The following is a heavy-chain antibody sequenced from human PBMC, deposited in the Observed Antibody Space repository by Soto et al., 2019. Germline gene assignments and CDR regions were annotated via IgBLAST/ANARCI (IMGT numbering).Heavy chain of an antibody. V-gene: IGHV1-18*01. Sequence: QVQLLQSGGEVKKPGASVKVSCNSSDHTFTYYGINWVRRAPGQELEWMGWLSGYNGNTKYAQKFQDRVTMSADTSTRTAYMEMRSLTSDDAAVYCCLATGGDYFGLDVWWQGTTVTVSS. CDR2: LSGYNGNT. CDR3: LATGGDYFGLDV. J-gene: IGHJ6*01. CDR1: DHTFTYYG. D-gene: IGHD2-8*02.